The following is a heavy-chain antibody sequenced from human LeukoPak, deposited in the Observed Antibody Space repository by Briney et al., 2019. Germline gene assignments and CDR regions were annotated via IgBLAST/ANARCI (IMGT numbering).Heavy chain of an antibody. CDR3: ARARGGLRFSSPFDY. CDR1: GFTVSSNY. CDR2: INHSGST. Sequence: GSLRLSCAASGFTVSSNYMSWIRQPPGKGLEWIGEINHSGSTNYNPSLKSRVTISVDTSKNQFSLKLSSVTAADTAVYYCARARGGLRFSSPFDYWGQGTLVTVSS. J-gene: IGHJ4*02. V-gene: IGHV4-34*01. D-gene: IGHD3-3*01.